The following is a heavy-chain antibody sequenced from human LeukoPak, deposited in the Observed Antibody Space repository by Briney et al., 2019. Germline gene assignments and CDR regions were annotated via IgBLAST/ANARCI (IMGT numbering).Heavy chain of an antibody. CDR1: GGSIGTYY. CDR2: IYVTGT. CDR3: ARHSGGGIEDMDV. J-gene: IGHJ6*03. D-gene: IGHD3-16*02. V-gene: IGHV4-59*08. Sequence: NPSETLSLTCTVSGGSIGTYYWSWVRQSPGTGLEWIGYIYVTGTRYNPYLQSRVTISVDRSRNQFFLKMTSVTAADTAVYYCARHSGGGIEDMDVWGKGTKVTVSS.